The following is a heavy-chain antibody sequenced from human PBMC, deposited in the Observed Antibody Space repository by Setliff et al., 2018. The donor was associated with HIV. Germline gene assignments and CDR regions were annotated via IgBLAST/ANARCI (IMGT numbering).Heavy chain of an antibody. D-gene: IGHD1-20*01. CDR3: AREKDNWNRPGVNWFDP. V-gene: IGHV1-46*01. Sequence: ASVKVSCKASGYTFTSYKMHWVRQAPGQGLEWMGIINPSDGSRRYAQKFQDRLTMTRDTTTSTAYMELSSLTSEDTAVYYCAREKDNWNRPGVNWFDPWGQGTLVTVSS. CDR2: INPSDGSR. CDR1: GYTFTSYK. J-gene: IGHJ5*02.